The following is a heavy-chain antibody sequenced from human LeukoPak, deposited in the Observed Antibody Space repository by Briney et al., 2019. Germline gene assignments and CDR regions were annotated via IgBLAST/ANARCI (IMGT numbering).Heavy chain of an antibody. J-gene: IGHJ4*02. D-gene: IGHD3-10*01. CDR1: GYTFTSYG. Sequence: GASVKVSCKASGYTFTSYGISWVRQAPGQGLEWMGWISAYNGNTNYAQKLQGRVTMTTDTSASTAYMELSSLRSEDTAVYYCARALPSYYSDNWYPLDSWGQGTLVTVSS. V-gene: IGHV1-18*01. CDR3: ARALPSYYSDNWYPLDS. CDR2: ISAYNGNT.